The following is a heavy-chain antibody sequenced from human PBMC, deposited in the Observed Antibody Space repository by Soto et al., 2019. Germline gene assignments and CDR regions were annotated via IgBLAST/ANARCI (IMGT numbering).Heavy chain of an antibody. D-gene: IGHD1-26*01. V-gene: IGHV3-30*18. CDR3: AKDGSHNFDY. CDR2: MSYDGSNE. J-gene: IGHJ4*02. Sequence: QVQLVESGGGVVQPGRSLRLSCAASGFTFSHYAMHWVRQAPGKGLEWVALMSYDGSNEYYADSVKGRFTISRDNSKNTLYLQMNSLRAEDTGGYYCAKDGSHNFDYWGQGTLGTVSS. CDR1: GFTFSHYA.